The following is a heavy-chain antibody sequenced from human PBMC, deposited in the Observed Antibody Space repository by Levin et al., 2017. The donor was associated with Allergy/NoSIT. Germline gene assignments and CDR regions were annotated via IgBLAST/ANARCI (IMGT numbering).Heavy chain of an antibody. CDR3: ARGNLGYCSSSSCYSLDY. D-gene: IGHD2-2*01. CDR1: GYTFTSYD. CDR2: MNPNSGNT. Sequence: GESLKISCKASGYTFTSYDINWVRQATGQGLEWMGWMNPNSGNTGYAQKFQGRVTMTRNTSISTAYMELSSLRSEDTAVYYCARGNLGYCSSSSCYSLDYWGQGNLVTVSS. V-gene: IGHV1-8*01. J-gene: IGHJ4*02.